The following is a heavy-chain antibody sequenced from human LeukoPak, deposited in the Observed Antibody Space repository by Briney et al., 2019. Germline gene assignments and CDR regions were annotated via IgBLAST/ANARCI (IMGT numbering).Heavy chain of an antibody. J-gene: IGHJ6*03. D-gene: IGHD3-22*01. CDR2: ISAYNGNT. V-gene: IGHV1-18*01. CDR3: ARGDDSSGYYYYYYMDV. Sequence: ASVKVSCKASGYTFTSYGISWVRQAPGQGLEWMGWISAYNGNTNHAQKLQGRVTMTTDTSTSTAYMELRSLRSDDTAVYYCARGDDSSGYYYYYYMDVWGKGTTVTVSS. CDR1: GYTFTSYG.